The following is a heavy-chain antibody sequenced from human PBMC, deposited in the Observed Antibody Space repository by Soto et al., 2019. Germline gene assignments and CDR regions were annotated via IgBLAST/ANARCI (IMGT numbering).Heavy chain of an antibody. CDR1: GYTFNSYD. Sequence: QVQLVQSGAEVKKPGASVRVSCKASGYTFNSYDINWVRQATGRGLEWIGWMNPTSGNTGLAQEFLGRVTMTRNTAINTSDLEMSSLTSDDTAIYYCTRVKSLDYGDHNPWLDPWGRGTLVTV. CDR2: MNPTSGNT. CDR3: TRVKSLDYGDHNPWLDP. D-gene: IGHD3-16*01. V-gene: IGHV1-8*01. J-gene: IGHJ5*02.